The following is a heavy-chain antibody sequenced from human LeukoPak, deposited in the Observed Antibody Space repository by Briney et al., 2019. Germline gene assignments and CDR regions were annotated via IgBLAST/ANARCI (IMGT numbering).Heavy chain of an antibody. Sequence: SESLSLTCTVSGDSISNYYWSWSRQPAGKGLEWIGRIYTSGSTNYNPSLKSRVTMSVDTSKNQFSLKLSSVTAADTAVYYCARDRAYNNSSVYFDYWGQGTLVTVSS. V-gene: IGHV4-4*07. CDR3: ARDRAYNNSSVYFDY. CDR2: IYTSGST. J-gene: IGHJ4*02. CDR1: GDSISNYY. D-gene: IGHD6-6*01.